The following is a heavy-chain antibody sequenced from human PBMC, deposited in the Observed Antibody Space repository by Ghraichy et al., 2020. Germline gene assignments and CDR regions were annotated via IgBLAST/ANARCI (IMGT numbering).Heavy chain of an antibody. CDR3: ARGTFYDILTGFVADF. V-gene: IGHV3-21*01. D-gene: IGHD3-9*01. CDR1: GFSLSNYG. Sequence: LSLTCAASGFSLSNYGMNWVRQAPGKGLEWVSFINSGSSYIYYADSVKGRFIISRDNAKNSLSLQMFSLRAEDTALYYCARGTFYDILTGFVADFWGLGTLLTVSS. CDR2: INSGSSYI. J-gene: IGHJ4*02.